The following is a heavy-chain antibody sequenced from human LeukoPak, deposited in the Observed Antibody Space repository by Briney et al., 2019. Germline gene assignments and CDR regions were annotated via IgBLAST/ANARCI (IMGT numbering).Heavy chain of an antibody. Sequence: ASVKVSCKASGYTFTSYYMHWVRQAPGQGLEWMGIINPSGGSTSYAQKFQGRVTMTRDTSTGTVYMELSSLRSEDTAVYYCAKDPWGLAQAYYYDSSGYYNDGDYWGQGTLVTVSS. CDR2: INPSGGST. CDR1: GYTFTSYY. J-gene: IGHJ4*02. D-gene: IGHD3-22*01. V-gene: IGHV1-46*01. CDR3: AKDPWGLAQAYYYDSSGYYNDGDY.